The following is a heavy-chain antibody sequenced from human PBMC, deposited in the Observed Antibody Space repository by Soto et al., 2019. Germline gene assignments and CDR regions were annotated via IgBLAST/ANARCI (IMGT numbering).Heavy chain of an antibody. CDR2: IKHDGSEK. V-gene: IGHV3-7*05. CDR3: AEGGSYHDY. CDR1: GLIFSSYW. D-gene: IGHD1-26*01. Sequence: EVQLVESGGGLVQPGGSLRLSCAASGLIFSSYWMTWVRQAPGKGLEWVANIKHDGSEKYYVDSVKGRFTISRDNAKNSVYLQMNSLRAEYTAAYYCAEGGSYHDYWGQGTLVTVFS. J-gene: IGHJ4*02.